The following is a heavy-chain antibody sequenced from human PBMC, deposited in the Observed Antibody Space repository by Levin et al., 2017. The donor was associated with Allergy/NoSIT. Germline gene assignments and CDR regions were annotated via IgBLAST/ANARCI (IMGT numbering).Heavy chain of an antibody. CDR3: VHRYTHYDSSGYFFDY. Sequence: SGPTLVKPTQTLTLTCTFSGFSLSTSGVGVGWIRQPPGKALEWLALIYWDDDKRYSPSLKSRLTITRDTSKNQVVLTMTNMDPVDTATYYCVHRYTHYDSSGYFFDYWGQGTLVTVSS. D-gene: IGHD3-22*01. V-gene: IGHV2-5*02. CDR1: GFSLSTSGVG. J-gene: IGHJ4*02. CDR2: IYWDDDK.